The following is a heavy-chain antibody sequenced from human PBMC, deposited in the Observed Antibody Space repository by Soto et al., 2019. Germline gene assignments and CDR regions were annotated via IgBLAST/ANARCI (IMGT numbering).Heavy chain of an antibody. Sequence: VQLVESGGGLVQPGGSLRLSCAASGFTFDDYAMHWVRQGPGKGLEWVSGISWNSGNILYADSVKGRFTISRDNAKNSLYLQMNSLTAEDTALYYCAKDQKIGTAYYYYTMDVWGQGTTVTVSS. J-gene: IGHJ6*02. CDR3: AKDQKIGTAYYYYTMDV. CDR2: ISWNSGNI. V-gene: IGHV3-9*01. CDR1: GFTFDDYA.